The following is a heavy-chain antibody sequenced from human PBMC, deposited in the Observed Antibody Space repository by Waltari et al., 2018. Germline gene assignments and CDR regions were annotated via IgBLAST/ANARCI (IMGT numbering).Heavy chain of an antibody. CDR1: GYSISSGYY. V-gene: IGHV4-38-2*01. CDR3: ARGMVSVGLFDP. Sequence: QVQLQESGPGLVKPSETLSLTCAVSGYSISSGYYWGWIRQPPGKGLEWIGSIYHSGSTYSNPSLKSRVTISVDTSKNQFSLKLSSVTAADTAVYYCARGMVSVGLFDPWGQGTLVTVSS. D-gene: IGHD3-3*01. CDR2: IYHSGST. J-gene: IGHJ5*02.